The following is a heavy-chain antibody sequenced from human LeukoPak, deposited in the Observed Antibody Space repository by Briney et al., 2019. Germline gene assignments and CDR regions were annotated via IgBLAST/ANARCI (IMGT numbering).Heavy chain of an antibody. CDR3: ASRIVGATPSLYYYGMDV. CDR1: GGSFTGYY. J-gene: IGHJ6*02. V-gene: IGHV4-34*01. D-gene: IGHD1-26*01. CDR2: INHSGST. Sequence: SETLSLTRAVYGGSFTGYYWSWIRQPPGKGLEWIGEINHSGSTNYNPSLKSRVTISVDTSKNQFSLKLSSVTAADTAVYYCASRIVGATPSLYYYGMDVWGQETTVTVSS.